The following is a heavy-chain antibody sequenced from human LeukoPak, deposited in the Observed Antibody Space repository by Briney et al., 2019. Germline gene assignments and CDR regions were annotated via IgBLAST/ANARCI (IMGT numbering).Heavy chain of an antibody. Sequence: GGSLRLSCAASGFTFSSYSMNWVRQAPGKGLEWVSSISSSSSYIYYADSVKGRFTISRDNAKNSLYLQMNSLRAEDTAVYYCAREGVDYGSGSYYKGSFDYWGQGTLVTVSS. CDR2: ISSSSSYI. CDR1: GFTFSSYS. D-gene: IGHD3-10*01. CDR3: AREGVDYGSGSYYKGSFDY. V-gene: IGHV3-21*01. J-gene: IGHJ4*02.